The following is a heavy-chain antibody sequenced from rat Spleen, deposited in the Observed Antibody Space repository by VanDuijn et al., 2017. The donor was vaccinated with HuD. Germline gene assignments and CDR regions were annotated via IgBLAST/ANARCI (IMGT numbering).Heavy chain of an antibody. Sequence: EVQLVESGGGLVQPGRSLKLSCAASGFTFSDYNMAWVRQAPTKGLDWVATISYGDSSGHSNTYYRDSVKGRFTISRDNAKSTLYLQMDSLRSEDTATYYCTGGVHFDYWGQGVMVTVSS. J-gene: IGHJ2*01. V-gene: IGHV5S10*01. CDR1: GFTFSDYN. D-gene: IGHD4-4*01. CDR3: TGGVHFDY. CDR2: ISYGDSSGHSNT.